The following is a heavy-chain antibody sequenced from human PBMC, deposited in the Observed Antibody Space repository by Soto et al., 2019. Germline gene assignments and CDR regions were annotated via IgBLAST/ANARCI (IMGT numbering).Heavy chain of an antibody. J-gene: IGHJ4*02. D-gene: IGHD6-13*01. V-gene: IGHV4-30-2*01. CDR3: ARYNAASGTYYLDY. CDR1: GGSVSSGGGS. Sequence: TLSLTCAVSGGSVSSGGGSGTWIRQPTGKGPEWIGEINHSGSAYYNPSLKSRVTISVDISKSQFSLRLTSVTAADTAVYYCARYNAASGTYYLDYWGQGTLVTVSS. CDR2: INHSGSA.